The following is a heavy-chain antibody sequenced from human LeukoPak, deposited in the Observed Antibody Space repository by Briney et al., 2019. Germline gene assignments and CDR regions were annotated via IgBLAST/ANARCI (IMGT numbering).Heavy chain of an antibody. J-gene: IGHJ4*02. V-gene: IGHV3-9*01. CDR1: GFTFDDYA. Sequence: PGRSLRPSCAASGFTFDDYAMHWVRQAPGKGLEWVSSISWNSGSIGYADSVKGRFTISRDNAKNSLYLQMNSLRAEDTALYYCAKSLWFGELLSPFDYWGQGTLVTVSS. CDR3: AKSLWFGELLSPFDY. CDR2: ISWNSGSI. D-gene: IGHD3-10*01.